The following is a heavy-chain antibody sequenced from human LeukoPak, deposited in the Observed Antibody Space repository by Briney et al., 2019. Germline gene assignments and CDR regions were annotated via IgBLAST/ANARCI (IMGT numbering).Heavy chain of an antibody. V-gene: IGHV4-34*01. CDR3: ARDLYSSRTNDAFVI. CDR1: GGSFSGYY. Sequence: TSETLSLTCGVYGGSFSGYYWSWLRQPPGKGLEWIGEINHSGSTSYNSSLKSRVTISVDTSKNQFSLKLSSVTAADTAVYYCARDLYSSRTNDAFVIWGQGTMVTVSS. D-gene: IGHD6-13*01. J-gene: IGHJ3*02. CDR2: INHSGST.